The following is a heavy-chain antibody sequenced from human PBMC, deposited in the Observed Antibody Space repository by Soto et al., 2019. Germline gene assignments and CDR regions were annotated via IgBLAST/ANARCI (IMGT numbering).Heavy chain of an antibody. CDR3: ASHTSPYSSGRDAYYYYYGMDV. D-gene: IGHD6-19*01. J-gene: IGHJ6*04. Sequence: SETLSLTGTVCGGSISSSSYYWGWIRQPPGKGLEWIGSIYYSGSTYYNPSLKSRVTISVDTSKNQLSLKLSSVTAADTAVYYCASHTSPYSSGRDAYYYYYGMDVWGKGTRVTLS. CDR2: IYYSGST. CDR1: GGSISSSSYY. V-gene: IGHV4-39*01.